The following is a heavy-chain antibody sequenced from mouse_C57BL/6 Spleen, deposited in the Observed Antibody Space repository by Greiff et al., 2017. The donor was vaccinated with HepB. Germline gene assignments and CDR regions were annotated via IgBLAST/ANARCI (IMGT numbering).Heavy chain of an antibody. D-gene: IGHD1-1*01. V-gene: IGHV1-81*01. Sequence: VKLVESGAELARPGASVKLSCKASGYTFTSYGISWVKQRTGQGLEWIGEIYPRSGNTFYNEKFKGKATLTADKSSSTACMELRSLTSDDSAVYFCARERDGSTYGFAYWGQGTLVTVSA. CDR1: GYTFTSYG. CDR3: ARERDGSTYGFAY. J-gene: IGHJ3*01. CDR2: IYPRSGNT.